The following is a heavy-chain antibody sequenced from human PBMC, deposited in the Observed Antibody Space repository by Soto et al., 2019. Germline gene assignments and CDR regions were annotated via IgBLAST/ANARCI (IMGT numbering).Heavy chain of an antibody. J-gene: IGHJ6*03. D-gene: IGHD2-15*01. CDR1: GFTFSNYG. Sequence: EVQLVESGGGLVQPGGSLRLSCAASGFTFSNYGMYWVRQAPGKGLEWVSRINSDGSVSSYADSVKGRFTISRDNVKNTLYLQMDSMRADDTAVYYCSRGDCVGGTCYSLAGTFYYYMAVWGKGTTVTV. CDR2: INSDGSVS. V-gene: IGHV3-74*02. CDR3: SRGDCVGGTCYSLAGTFYYYMAV.